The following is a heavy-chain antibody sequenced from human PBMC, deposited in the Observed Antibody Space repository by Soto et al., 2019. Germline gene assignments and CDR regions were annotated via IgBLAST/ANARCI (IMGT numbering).Heavy chain of an antibody. CDR3: ARPLRDRNYFYGMAV. CDR2: TIPMFGPP. V-gene: IGHV1-69*01. Sequence: QVQLVQSGAEMQQPGASVRVSCKASGGTFSKYAFSWVRQAPGQGLEWLGGTIPMFGPPNYAPKFQGRVAISADESTATVYMELSSLRSEDTAVYFCARPLRDRNYFYGMAVWGQGTTVTVSS. D-gene: IGHD3-22*01. CDR1: GGTFSKYA. J-gene: IGHJ6*02.